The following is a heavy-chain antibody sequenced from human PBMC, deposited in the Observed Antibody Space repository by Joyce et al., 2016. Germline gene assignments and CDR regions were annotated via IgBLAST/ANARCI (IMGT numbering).Heavy chain of an antibody. D-gene: IGHD6-6*01. Sequence: EVQLVESGGGLVQPGGSLRLSCAASGFSFSGYWIHWVRQAPGKVRVGVSRSNTDGSSTRVADSVKGRFTISRDNAKNTLYLQMNSLRAEDTAVYYCVRGISARPGGPNWFDPWGQGTLVTVSS. V-gene: IGHV3-74*01. CDR1: GFSFSGYW. CDR2: SNTDGSST. CDR3: VRGISARPGGPNWFDP. J-gene: IGHJ5*02.